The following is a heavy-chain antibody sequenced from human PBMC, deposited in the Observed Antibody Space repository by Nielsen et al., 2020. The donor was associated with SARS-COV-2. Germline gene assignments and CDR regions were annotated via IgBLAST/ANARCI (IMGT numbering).Heavy chain of an antibody. J-gene: IGHJ6*02. V-gene: IGHV3-15*01. CDR1: GFTFSNAW. CDR2: IKSKTDGGTT. D-gene: IGHD5-18*01. CDR3: TTEGRGYSPLGRYYYGMDV. Sequence: GESLKISCAASGFTFSNAWMSWVRQAPGKGLEWVGRIKSKTDGGTTDYAAPVKGRFTISRDDSKNTLYLQMNSLKTEDTAVYYCTTEGRGYSPLGRYYYGMDVWGQGTTVTVSS.